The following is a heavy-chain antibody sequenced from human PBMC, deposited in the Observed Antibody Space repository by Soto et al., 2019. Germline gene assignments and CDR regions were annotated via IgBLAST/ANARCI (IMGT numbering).Heavy chain of an antibody. V-gene: IGHV4-39*01. CDR1: GDTLTTVTYL. CDR3: ARLAYDANGFNVYGDDAFDL. Sequence: ETLCQTATVSGDTLTTVTYLGPWTRHPPGKGLEWIGSIYYSGTTYYNPSLKSRVTISVDRSKNQFSLKLSSVTAAHTAVYYCARLAYDANGFNVYGDDAFDLWGQGTMVT. J-gene: IGHJ3*01. D-gene: IGHD3-22*01. CDR2: IYYSGTT.